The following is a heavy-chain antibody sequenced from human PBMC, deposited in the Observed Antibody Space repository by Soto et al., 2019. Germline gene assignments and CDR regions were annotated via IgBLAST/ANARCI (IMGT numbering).Heavy chain of an antibody. V-gene: IGHV1-2*02. D-gene: IGHD1-1*01. J-gene: IGHJ5*02. Sequence: ASVKVSCKASGYTFTGYYMHWVRQAPGQGLEWMGWINPNSGNTSYALKFQGRVSMTRNTSIYTGYLELSSLASDDTAVYYCVRMASSGTLNWFDPWGQGTLVTVSS. CDR2: INPNSGNT. CDR1: GYTFTGYY. CDR3: VRMASSGTLNWFDP.